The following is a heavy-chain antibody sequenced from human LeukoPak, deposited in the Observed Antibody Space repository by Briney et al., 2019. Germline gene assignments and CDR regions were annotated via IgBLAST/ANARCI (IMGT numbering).Heavy chain of an antibody. Sequence: GGSLRLSCAASGFTFNKHWMNWVRQAPGKGLEWVANIKQDGSEKYYVDSVKGRFTISRDNAKNSLYLQMNSLRAEDTAVYYCVRGNYGFDYWGQGTLVTVSS. D-gene: IGHD4-11*01. CDR3: VRGNYGFDY. J-gene: IGHJ4*02. CDR2: IKQDGSEK. V-gene: IGHV3-7*03. CDR1: GFTFNKHW.